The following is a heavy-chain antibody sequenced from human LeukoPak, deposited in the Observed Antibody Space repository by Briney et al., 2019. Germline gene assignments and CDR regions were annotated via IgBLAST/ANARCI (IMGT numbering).Heavy chain of an antibody. V-gene: IGHV3-30*03. CDR1: GFPFSSYG. Sequence: GRSLRLSCAASGFPFSSYGMHWVRQAPGKGPEWVAVISHDGSNKYYEDSVKGRFTISRDNSKNTLYLLMNSLIPEDTAVYYCAREVVSSPSYFDSWGQGTLVTVSS. D-gene: IGHD2-15*01. CDR3: AREVVSSPSYFDS. CDR2: ISHDGSNK. J-gene: IGHJ4*02.